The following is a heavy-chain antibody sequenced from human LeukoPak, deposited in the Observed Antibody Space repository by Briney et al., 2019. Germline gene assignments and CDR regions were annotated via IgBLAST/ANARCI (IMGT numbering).Heavy chain of an antibody. CDR3: ARDPGYDSGSPLGY. V-gene: IGHV3-7*01. CDR1: GFPFSRYW. Sequence: GGSLRLSCAASGFPFSRYWLTGVRQAPGKGREWVANIKYDGSEKFYVGSVRGRFTISRDNTNNSQHLQMNSLRAEDTAIYFCARDPGYDSGSPLGYGCQGTLVAVSS. J-gene: IGHJ4*02. D-gene: IGHD3-10*01. CDR2: IKYDGSEK.